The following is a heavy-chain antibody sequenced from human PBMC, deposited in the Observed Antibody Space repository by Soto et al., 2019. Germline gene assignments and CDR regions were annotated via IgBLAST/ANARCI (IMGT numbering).Heavy chain of an antibody. CDR1: GGSISSGGYY. Sequence: SETLSLTCTVSGGSISSGGYYWSWIRQHPGKGMEWIGYIYYSGSTYYNPSLKSRVTISVDTSKNQFSLKLSSVTAADTAVYYCARTDDGFLDYWGQGTLVTVSS. D-gene: IGHD3-10*01. CDR2: IYYSGST. CDR3: ARTDDGFLDY. V-gene: IGHV4-31*03. J-gene: IGHJ4*02.